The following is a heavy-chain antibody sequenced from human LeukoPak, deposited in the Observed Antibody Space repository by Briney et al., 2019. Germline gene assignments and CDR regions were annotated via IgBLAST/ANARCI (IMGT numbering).Heavy chain of an antibody. D-gene: IGHD3-3*01. V-gene: IGHV3-23*01. CDR2: ISGSGGST. Sequence: GGSLRLSCAASGFTFSSYAMSWVRQAPGKGLEWVSAISGSGGSTYYADSVKGRFTISRDNSKNTLYLQMNSLRAEDTAVYYCAKNSNEENYDFWSGNWYYFDYWGQGTLVTVSS. CDR3: AKNSNEENYDFWSGNWYYFDY. CDR1: GFTFSSYA. J-gene: IGHJ4*02.